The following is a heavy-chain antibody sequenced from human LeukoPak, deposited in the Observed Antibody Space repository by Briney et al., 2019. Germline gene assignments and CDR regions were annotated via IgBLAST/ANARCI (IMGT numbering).Heavy chain of an antibody. Sequence: SVKVSCKASGYTFTGYYMHWVRQAPGQGLEWMGGIIPIFGTANYAQKFQGRVTITADESTSTAYMELSSLRSEDTAVYYCARGHSSWFDYWGQGTLVTVSS. CDR2: IIPIFGTA. CDR3: ARGHSSWFDY. J-gene: IGHJ4*02. V-gene: IGHV1-69*13. D-gene: IGHD6-13*01. CDR1: GYTFTGYY.